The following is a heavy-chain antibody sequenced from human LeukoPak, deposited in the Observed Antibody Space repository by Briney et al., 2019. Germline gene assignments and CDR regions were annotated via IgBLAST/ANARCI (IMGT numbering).Heavy chain of an antibody. CDR1: GLSFSSFS. Sequence: GGSLRLFWPAAGLSFSSFSISWVRQGPAGGLEWVSSIRGNGETFYADSVKGLFTLSSDRSNNKVYFLLNNLRIEDKATDYCAKGSWGPSTDAVRWGQGTLVTVSS. J-gene: IGHJ4*02. CDR2: IRGNGET. V-gene: IGHV3-23*01. CDR3: AKGSWGPSTDAVR. D-gene: IGHD3-16*01.